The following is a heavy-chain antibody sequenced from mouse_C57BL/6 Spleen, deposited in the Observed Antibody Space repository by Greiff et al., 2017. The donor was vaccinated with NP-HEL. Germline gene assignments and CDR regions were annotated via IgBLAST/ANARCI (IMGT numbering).Heavy chain of an antibody. CDR1: GYTFTDYY. V-gene: IGHV1-19*01. CDR3: ARSGPSLLRPWYFDV. D-gene: IGHD1-2*01. Sequence: VQLQQSGPVLVKPGASVKMSCKASGYTFTDYYMNWVKQSHGKSLEWIGVINPYNGGTSYNQKFKGKATLTVDKSSSTAYMELNSLTSEDSAVYYCARSGPSLLRPWYFDVWGTGTTVTVSS. J-gene: IGHJ1*03. CDR2: INPYNGGT.